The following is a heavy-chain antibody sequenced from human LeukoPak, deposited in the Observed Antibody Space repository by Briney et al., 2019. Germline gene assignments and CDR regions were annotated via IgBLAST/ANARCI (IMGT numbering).Heavy chain of an antibody. J-gene: IGHJ4*02. CDR2: FDPEDGET. CDR1: GYTLTELS. CDR3: AIFTPWGGSYYVGGFDY. Sequence: ASVKVSCKVSGYTLTELSMHWVRQAPGKGLEWMGGFDPEDGETIYAQKFQGRVTMTEDTSTDTAYMELSSLKASDTAMYYCAIFTPWGGSYYVGGFDYWGQGTLVTVSS. V-gene: IGHV1-24*01. D-gene: IGHD1-26*01.